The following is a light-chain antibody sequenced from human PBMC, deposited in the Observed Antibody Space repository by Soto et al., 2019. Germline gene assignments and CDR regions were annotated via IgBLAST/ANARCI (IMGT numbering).Light chain of an antibody. CDR1: QSLLHSDGKTY. Sequence: DIVMTQTPLSLSVTPGQPASISCKSSQSLLHSDGKTYLYWYLQKPGQSPQLLIYEVSNRFSGVSDRFSGRATESDFTQNISRVEAEGVGLYYGMQSIQLPLTFGGGTNVEIK. CDR2: EVS. J-gene: IGKJ4*01. V-gene: IGKV2D-29*02. CDR3: MQSIQLPLT.